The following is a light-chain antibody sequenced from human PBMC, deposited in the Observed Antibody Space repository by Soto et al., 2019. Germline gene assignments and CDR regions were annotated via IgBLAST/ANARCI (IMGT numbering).Light chain of an antibody. CDR1: SSDVGGYNY. CDR3: SSYTSSSTLPYV. Sequence: QSALTQPASVSGSPGQSITISCTGTSSDVGGYNYVSWYQQHPGKAPKLMIYEVSNRPSGVSNRFSGSKSGNTASLTISGHQAEDEADYYCSSYTSSSTLPYVFGTGTKVTVL. CDR2: EVS. J-gene: IGLJ1*01. V-gene: IGLV2-14*01.